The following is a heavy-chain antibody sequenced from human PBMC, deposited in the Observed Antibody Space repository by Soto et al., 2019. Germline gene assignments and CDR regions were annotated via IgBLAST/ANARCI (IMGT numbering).Heavy chain of an antibody. CDR1: GDSVSSNSAA. CDR2: TYYRSKWYN. CDR3: ARGARIVTTDYYYYGMDV. Sequence: SQTLSLTCAISGDSVSSNSAAWNWIRQSPSRGLEWLGRTYYRSKWYNDYAVSVKSRITINPDTSKNQFSLQLNSVTPEDTAVYYCARGARIVTTDYYYYGMDVWGQGTTVTVSS. J-gene: IGHJ6*02. V-gene: IGHV6-1*01. D-gene: IGHD5-12*01.